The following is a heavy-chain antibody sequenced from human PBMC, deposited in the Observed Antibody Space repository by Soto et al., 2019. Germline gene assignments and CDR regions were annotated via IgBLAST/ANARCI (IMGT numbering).Heavy chain of an antibody. CDR2: IYSGGST. Sequence: RRLSCAASGFTVSSNYMSWVRQAPGKGLEWVSVIYSGGSTYYADSVKGRFTISRDNSKNTLYLQMNSLRAEDTAVYYCARDRGSYFHYYGMDVWGQGTTVTVSS. CDR1: GFTVSSNY. CDR3: ARDRGSYFHYYGMDV. D-gene: IGHD1-26*01. V-gene: IGHV3-53*01. J-gene: IGHJ6*02.